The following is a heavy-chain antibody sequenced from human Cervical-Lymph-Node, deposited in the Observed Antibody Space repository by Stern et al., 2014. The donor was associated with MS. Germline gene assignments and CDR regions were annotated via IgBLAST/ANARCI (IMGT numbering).Heavy chain of an antibody. J-gene: IGHJ5*02. CDR2: IYYSGST. V-gene: IGHV4-39*01. CDR3: ARWAYSSGWYNWFDP. D-gene: IGHD3-22*01. Sequence: VQLVESGPGLVKPSETLSLTCTVSGGSISSSSYYWGWIRQPPGKGLEWIGSIYYSGSTYDNPSLQSRVTISVDKSKNQISLKLSSVTAADTAVYYCARWAYSSGWYNWFDPWGQGTLVTVSS. CDR1: GGSISSSSYY.